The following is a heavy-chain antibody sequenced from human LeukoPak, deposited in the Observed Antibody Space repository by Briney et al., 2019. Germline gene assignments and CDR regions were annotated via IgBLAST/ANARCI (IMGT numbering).Heavy chain of an antibody. CDR3: AREAKGKLGGATAGRNAFDI. V-gene: IGHV1-69*13. CDR1: GGTFSSYA. CDR2: IIPIFGTA. Sequence: GAPVKVSCKASGGTFSSYAISWVRQAPGQGLEWMGGIIPIFGTANYAQKFQGRVTITADESTSTAYMELSSLRSEDTAVYYCAREAKGKLGGATAGRNAFDIWGQGTMVTVSS. J-gene: IGHJ3*02. D-gene: IGHD1-26*01.